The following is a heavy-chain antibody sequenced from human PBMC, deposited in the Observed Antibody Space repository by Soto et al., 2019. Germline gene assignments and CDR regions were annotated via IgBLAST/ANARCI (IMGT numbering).Heavy chain of an antibody. Sequence: SETLSLTYTVSGDSIRGSSDWGWIRQRPGKGLEWIGGIYSTGNTYYNPSLNSQVTISVDTSKNQFSLNVISVTAADTAVYYCRRSSRYSTDVWGQGTTVS. J-gene: IGHJ6*02. V-gene: IGHV4-39*01. CDR1: GDSIRGSSD. CDR3: RRSSRYSTDV. D-gene: IGHD6-13*01. CDR2: IYSTGNT.